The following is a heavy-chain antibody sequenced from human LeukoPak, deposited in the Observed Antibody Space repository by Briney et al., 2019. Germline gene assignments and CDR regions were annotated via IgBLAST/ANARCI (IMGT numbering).Heavy chain of an antibody. D-gene: IGHD5-12*01. CDR2: INQDGREI. V-gene: IGHV3-7*03. J-gene: IGHJ4*02. Sequence: GGSLRLSCAASGFAVSRSWMTWVRQAPGKGLEWVANINQDGREIDYVDSVRGRFTISRDNAENSLCLQMNSPRAEDTAVYYCAKEESEYSGYVPSLYFDYWGQGTLVTVSS. CDR1: GFAVSRSW. CDR3: AKEESEYSGYVPSLYFDY.